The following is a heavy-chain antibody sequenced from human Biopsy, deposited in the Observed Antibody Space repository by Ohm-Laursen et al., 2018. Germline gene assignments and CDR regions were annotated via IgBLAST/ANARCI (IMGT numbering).Heavy chain of an antibody. CDR1: GFTFDDYG. D-gene: IGHD3-9*01. CDR3: ARAFRGQYFYYYYGMDV. Sequence: GQTLSLTCAASGFTFDDYGMHWVRQAPGKGLEWVSLISWDGTSTYYADFVKGRFTISRDNSKNSLYLQMNSLRVEDTALYYCARAFRGQYFYYYYGMDVWGQGTTVTVSS. J-gene: IGHJ6*02. V-gene: IGHV3-43D*04. CDR2: ISWDGTST.